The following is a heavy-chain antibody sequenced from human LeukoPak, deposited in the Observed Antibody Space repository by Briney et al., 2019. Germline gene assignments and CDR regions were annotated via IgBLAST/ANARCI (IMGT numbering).Heavy chain of an antibody. D-gene: IGHD6-13*01. V-gene: IGHV5-51*01. CDR1: GYSFTNYW. CDR3: ARRFQPGSTWSYSDH. J-gene: IGHJ4*02. Sequence: GESLKISCKGSGYSFTNYWIVWVRQKPGEGLEWMGIIYPGDSDTRYSPSFQGQVTISADKSISTAYLQWSSLQASDSAMYYCARRFQPGSTWSYSDHWGQGTLVIVSS. CDR2: IYPGDSDT.